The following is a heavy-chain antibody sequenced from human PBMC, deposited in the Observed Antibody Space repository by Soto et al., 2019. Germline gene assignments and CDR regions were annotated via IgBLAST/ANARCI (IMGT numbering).Heavy chain of an antibody. Sequence: SETLSLTCTVSGGSSSSYHWSWIRQPPGKGLEWIGFIYYSGSTNYNPSLKSRVTISVDTSKNQFSLKLSSVTAADTAVYYCARVGYGSNVDPWGRGTLVTVSS. J-gene: IGHJ5*02. CDR2: IYYSGST. V-gene: IGHV4-59*01. D-gene: IGHD4-17*01. CDR3: ARVGYGSNVDP. CDR1: GGSSSSYH.